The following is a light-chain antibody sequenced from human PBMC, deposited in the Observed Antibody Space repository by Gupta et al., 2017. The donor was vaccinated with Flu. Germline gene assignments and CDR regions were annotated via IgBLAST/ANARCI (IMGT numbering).Light chain of an antibody. J-gene: IGLJ1*01. CDR2: KDT. CDR1: ALPNQY. CDR3: QSADSTSTYYV. V-gene: IGLV3-25*03. Sequence: GDALPNQYVYWFQQKPGQAPALLLYKDTERPSGIPERFSASGSGTSVTLTISGVRAEDEADYYCQSADSTSTYYVFGAGTKVTVL.